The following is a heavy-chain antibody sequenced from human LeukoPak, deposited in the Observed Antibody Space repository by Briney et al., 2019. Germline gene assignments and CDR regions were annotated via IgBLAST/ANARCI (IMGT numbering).Heavy chain of an antibody. Sequence: ASVKVSCKASGYTFTSYDINWVRQATGQGLGWMGWMNPNSGNTGYAQEFQGRVTMTRNTSISTAYMELSSLRSEDTAVYYCARGSWELLLGYFDYWGQGTLVTVSS. V-gene: IGHV1-8*01. J-gene: IGHJ4*02. CDR1: GYTFTSYD. D-gene: IGHD1-26*01. CDR3: ARGSWELLLGYFDY. CDR2: MNPNSGNT.